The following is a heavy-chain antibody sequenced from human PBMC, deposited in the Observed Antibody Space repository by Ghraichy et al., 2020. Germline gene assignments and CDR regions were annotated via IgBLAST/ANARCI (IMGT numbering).Heavy chain of an antibody. V-gene: IGHV1-69*13. J-gene: IGHJ3*02. D-gene: IGHD3-10*01. CDR1: GGTFSSYA. Sequence: SVKVSCKASGGTFSSYAISWVRQAPGQGLEWMGGIIPIFGTANYAQKFQGRVTITADESTSTAYMELSSLRSEDTAVYYCARDRGLRQPENAFDIWGQGTMVTVSS. CDR2: IIPIFGTA. CDR3: ARDRGLRQPENAFDI.